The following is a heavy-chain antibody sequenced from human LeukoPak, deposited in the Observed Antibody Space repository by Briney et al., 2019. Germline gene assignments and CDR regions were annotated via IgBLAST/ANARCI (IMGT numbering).Heavy chain of an antibody. CDR3: AASLPNIVVVPATKGPFGY. CDR2: VSGSGGST. CDR1: GFTFSSYT. Sequence: QPGGSLRLSCAASGFTFSSYTMSWVRQAPGKGLEWVSGVSGSGGSTHYADSVKGRFTISRDNSKNTLYLQMNSLRAEDTAVYYCAASLPNIVVVPATKGPFGYWGQGTLVTVSS. D-gene: IGHD2-2*01. J-gene: IGHJ4*02. V-gene: IGHV3-23*01.